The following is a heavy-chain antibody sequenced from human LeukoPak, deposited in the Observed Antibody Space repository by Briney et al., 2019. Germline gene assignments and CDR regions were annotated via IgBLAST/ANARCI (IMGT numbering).Heavy chain of an antibody. D-gene: IGHD4-17*01. CDR1: GGSFSGYY. J-gene: IGHJ5*02. Sequence: KASETLSLTCAVYGGSFSGYYWSWIRQPPGKGLEGIGEINHSGSTNYNPSLKSRVTISVDTSKTQFSLKVSSVTAADTAVYYCARTYGDYVRWFDPWGQXTLVTVSS. CDR2: INHSGST. CDR3: ARTYGDYVRWFDP. V-gene: IGHV4-34*01.